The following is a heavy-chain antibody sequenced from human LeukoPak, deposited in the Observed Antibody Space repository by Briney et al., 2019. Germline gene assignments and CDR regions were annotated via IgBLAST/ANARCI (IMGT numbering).Heavy chain of an antibody. D-gene: IGHD3-10*01. CDR3: ARRGGYYGSGKTYWFDP. CDR2: IYYTGSP. CDR1: GGSISSTTYY. Sequence: KPSETLSLTCSVSGGSISSTTYYWGWIRQPPGKGLEWIGTIYYTGSPYYNPSLKSRVTISIDTSKNQFSLKLSSVTAADTAVYYCARRGGYYGSGKTYWFDPWGQGTLVTVSS. J-gene: IGHJ5*02. V-gene: IGHV4-39*01.